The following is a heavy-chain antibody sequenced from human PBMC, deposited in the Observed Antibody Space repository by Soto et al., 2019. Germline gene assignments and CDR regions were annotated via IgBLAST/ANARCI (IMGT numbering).Heavy chain of an antibody. CDR3: ARERMGATTLVSYGMEV. Sequence: SHTLSLTCAISGYSVSSNSAAWNFIKQSPSRGLEWLGRTYYRSKWYNDYAVSVKSRITINPDTSKNQFSLQLNSVTPEDTAVYYCARERMGATTLVSYGMEVWGQGTTVTVSS. D-gene: IGHD1-26*01. CDR1: GYSVSSNSAA. J-gene: IGHJ6*02. V-gene: IGHV6-1*01. CDR2: TYYRSKWYN.